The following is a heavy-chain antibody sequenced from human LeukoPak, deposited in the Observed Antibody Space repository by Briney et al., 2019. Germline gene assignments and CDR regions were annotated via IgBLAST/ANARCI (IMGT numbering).Heavy chain of an antibody. CDR3: ARDQIAVAGTDYYYYYGMDV. V-gene: IGHV3-7*01. CDR2: LKHVGSEK. J-gene: IGHJ6*02. CDR1: GFTFSNYW. D-gene: IGHD6-19*01. Sequence: GGSLRLSCVGSGFTFSNYWMSWVRQPPGKGLEWVANLKHVGSEKYYVDSVEGRFTISRDNAQKALFLQMNSLRVEDTAVYYCARDQIAVAGTDYYYYYGMDVWGQGTTVTVSS.